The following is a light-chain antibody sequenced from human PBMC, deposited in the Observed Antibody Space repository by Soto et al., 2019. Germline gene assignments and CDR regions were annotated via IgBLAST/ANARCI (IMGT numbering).Light chain of an antibody. V-gene: IGKV1-9*01. J-gene: IGKJ4*01. CDR3: QQLNSYPLT. Sequence: IQLTQSASSLSASVGDRVTITCRASQGISSYLAWYQNKPGKAPKLLIYAASTLQSGVPSRCSGSGSGTDFSVTISSLQPEDFETYYCQQLNSYPLTFGGGTKVESK. CDR1: QGISSY. CDR2: AAS.